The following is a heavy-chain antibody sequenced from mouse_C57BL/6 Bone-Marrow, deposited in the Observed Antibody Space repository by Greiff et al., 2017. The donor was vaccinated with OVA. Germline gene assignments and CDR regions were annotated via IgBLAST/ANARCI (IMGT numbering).Heavy chain of an antibody. CDR3: ARLDGGYYFDY. CDR2: ISDGGSYT. J-gene: IGHJ2*01. CDR1: GFTFSSYA. V-gene: IGHV5-4*01. Sequence: EVHLVESGGGLVKPGGSLKLSCAASGFTFSSYAMSWVRQTPEKRLEWVATISDGGSYTYYPDNVKGRFTISRDNAKNNLYLQMSHLKSEDTAMYYCARLDGGYYFDYWGQGTTLTVSS.